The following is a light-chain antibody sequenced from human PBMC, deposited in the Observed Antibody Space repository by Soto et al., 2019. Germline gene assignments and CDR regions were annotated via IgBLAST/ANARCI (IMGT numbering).Light chain of an antibody. CDR3: QQYGSKPHT. Sequence: EIVLTQSPATLSVSPGERAALSCRASQSVSNNLAWYQQKPGQPPRLLIFGASTRATGIPARFSGSGSEAEFALTISTLQSEDFAVYYCQQYGSKPHTFGQGTKLEIK. V-gene: IGKV3D-15*01. CDR2: GAS. CDR1: QSVSNN. J-gene: IGKJ2*01.